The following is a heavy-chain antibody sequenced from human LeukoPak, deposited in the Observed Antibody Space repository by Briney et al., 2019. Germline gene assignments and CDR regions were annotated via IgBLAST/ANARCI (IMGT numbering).Heavy chain of an antibody. D-gene: IGHD6-13*01. J-gene: IGHJ4*02. Sequence: ASVKVSCKPPRYSFTGYTMRWVRQAPGQGLEWMGWINPNSGGTNYAQKFQGRVTMTRDTSISTAYMELSRLRSDDTAVYYGAISVERAVHSRRSPVNYWGQGTLVTVSS. CDR2: INPNSGGT. V-gene: IGHV1-2*02. CDR3: AISVERAVHSRRSPVNY. CDR1: RYSFTGYT.